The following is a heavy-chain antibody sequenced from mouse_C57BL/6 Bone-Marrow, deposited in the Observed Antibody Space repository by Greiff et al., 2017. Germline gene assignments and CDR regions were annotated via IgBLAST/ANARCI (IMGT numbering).Heavy chain of an antibody. V-gene: IGHV10-1*01. Sequence: EVKLMESGGGLVQPKGSLKLSCAASGFSFNTYAMNWVRQAPGKGVEWVARIRSKSNNYATYYADSVKDRFTISRDDSESMLYLQMNNLKTEDTAMYYCVRHDGYYLDYWGQGTTLTVSS. J-gene: IGHJ2*01. D-gene: IGHD1-1*01. CDR3: VRHDGYYLDY. CDR2: IRSKSNNYAT. CDR1: GFSFNTYA.